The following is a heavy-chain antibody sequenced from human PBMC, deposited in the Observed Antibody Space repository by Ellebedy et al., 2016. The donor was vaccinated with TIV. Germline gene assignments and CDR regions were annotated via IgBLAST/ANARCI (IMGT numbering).Heavy chain of an antibody. D-gene: IGHD3-16*01. CDR3: ARADRSLWYFDY. CDR2: ISSSSSYI. V-gene: IGHV3-21*01. CDR1: GFTFSSYS. J-gene: IGHJ4*02. Sequence: GESLKISCAASGFTFSSYSMNWVRQAPGKGLEWVSSISSSSSYIYYADSVKGRFTISRDNAKNSLYLQMNSLRAEDTAVYYCARADRSLWYFDYWGQGTLVTVSS.